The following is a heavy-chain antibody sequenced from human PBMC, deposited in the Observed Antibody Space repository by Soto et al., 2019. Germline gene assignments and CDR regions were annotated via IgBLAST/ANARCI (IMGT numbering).Heavy chain of an antibody. Sequence: GGSLRLSCAASGFTFSSYGMHWVRQAPGKGLEWVAVISYDGSNKYYADSVKGRFTISRDNSKNTLYLQMNSLRSDDTAVYYCARDQGGATSDAFDIWGQGTMVTVSS. CDR3: ARDQGGATSDAFDI. CDR2: ISYDGSNK. CDR1: GFTFSSYG. D-gene: IGHD1-26*01. J-gene: IGHJ3*02. V-gene: IGHV3-30*03.